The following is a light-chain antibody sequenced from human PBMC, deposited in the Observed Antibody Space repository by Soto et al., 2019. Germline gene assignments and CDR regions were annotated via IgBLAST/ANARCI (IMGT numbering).Light chain of an antibody. V-gene: IGKV1-5*03. CDR2: KAS. J-gene: IGKJ2*01. CDR1: QSISSW. Sequence: DIQMTQSPSTLSASVGDRVTITCRASQSISSWLAWYQQKPGKAPKLLIYKASTLESGVPSRFTGSGSGTEFTLTISSLQPDDFATYYYQQYDNFVPTFGQGTWLEIK. CDR3: QQYDNFVPT.